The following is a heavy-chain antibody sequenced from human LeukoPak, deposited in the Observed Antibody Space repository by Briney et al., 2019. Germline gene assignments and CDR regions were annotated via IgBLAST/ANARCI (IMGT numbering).Heavy chain of an antibody. V-gene: IGHV4-59*01. D-gene: IGHD5-18*01. CDR3: ARGDTAMVPVDY. CDR2: IYYSGST. J-gene: IGHJ4*02. Sequence: SETLSPTCTVSGGSISSYYWSWIRQPPGKGLEWIGYIYYSGSTNYNPSLKSRVTISVDTSKNQFSLKLSSVTAADTAVYYCARGDTAMVPVDYWGQGTLVTVSS. CDR1: GGSISSYY.